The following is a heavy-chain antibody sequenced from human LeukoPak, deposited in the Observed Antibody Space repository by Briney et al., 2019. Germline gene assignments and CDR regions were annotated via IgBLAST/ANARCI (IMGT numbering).Heavy chain of an antibody. CDR1: GFTFSSYA. CDR2: ITASGGNT. CDR3: AKVTSSGWYLND. Sequence: PGGSLRLSCAASGFTFSSYAMSWVRQAPGKGLEWVSTITASGGNTYYADSVKGRFTISRDNSKNTLYLQMNGLRAEDTAVYYCAKVTSSGWYLNDWGQGTLVTVSS. J-gene: IGHJ4*02. V-gene: IGHV3-23*01. D-gene: IGHD6-19*01.